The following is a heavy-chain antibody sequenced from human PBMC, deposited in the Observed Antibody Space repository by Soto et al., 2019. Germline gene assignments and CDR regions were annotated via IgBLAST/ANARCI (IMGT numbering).Heavy chain of an antibody. V-gene: IGHV4-4*02. CDR1: SGSLSSSNW. J-gene: IGHJ5*02. D-gene: IGHD3-3*01. CDR2: IYHSGST. Sequence: SETLSLTCAVSSGSLSSSNWWSWVRQPPGKGLEWIGEIYHSGSTNYSPSLKSRVTISVDKSRNQFSLKLSSVTAADTAVYYCASRAYYDFWSGLGKWFDPWGQGTLVTVYS. CDR3: ASRAYYDFWSGLGKWFDP.